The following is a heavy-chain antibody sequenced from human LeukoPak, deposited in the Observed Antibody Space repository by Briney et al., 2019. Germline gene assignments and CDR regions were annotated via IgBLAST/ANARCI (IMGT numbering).Heavy chain of an antibody. CDR2: ISYDGNNQ. J-gene: IGHJ4*02. CDR1: GFAFSSLA. D-gene: IGHD3-16*01. Sequence: PGGSLRLSCAVSGFAFSSLAMHWVRQAPGKGLEWVAFISYDGNNQYYADSVKGRFTISRDNSKNTLYLEMSSLRVEDTAIYYCAKWPEGAMDYFDYWGQGTLVTVSS. CDR3: AKWPEGAMDYFDY. V-gene: IGHV3-30-3*02.